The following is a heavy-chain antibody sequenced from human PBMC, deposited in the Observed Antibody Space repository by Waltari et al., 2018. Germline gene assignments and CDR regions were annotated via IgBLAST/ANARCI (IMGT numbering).Heavy chain of an antibody. CDR1: GFTVSSNY. Sequence: EVQLVESGGGLIQPGGSLRLSCAASGFTVSSNYMSWVRQAPGKGREGVEVIYSGGITYYADSVKGRFTISRDNSKNTLYLQMNSLRAEDTAVYYCARGPRAWFGEGFDPWGQGTLVTVSS. V-gene: IGHV3-53*01. D-gene: IGHD3-10*01. J-gene: IGHJ5*02. CDR2: IYSGGIT. CDR3: ARGPRAWFGEGFDP.